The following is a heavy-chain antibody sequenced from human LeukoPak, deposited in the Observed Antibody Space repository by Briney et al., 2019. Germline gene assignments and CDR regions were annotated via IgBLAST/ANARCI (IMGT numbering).Heavy chain of an antibody. Sequence: GGSLRLSCAASGFTFSSYGMHWVRQAPGKGLEWVAVIWYDGSNKYYADSVKGRFTISRDNSKNTLYLQMNSLRGDDTAVYYCARDGDSQYCSSTNCLFHYWGQGTLVTVSS. CDR3: ARDGDSQYCSSTNCLFHY. CDR1: GFTFSSYG. V-gene: IGHV3-33*01. J-gene: IGHJ4*02. CDR2: IWYDGSNK. D-gene: IGHD2-2*01.